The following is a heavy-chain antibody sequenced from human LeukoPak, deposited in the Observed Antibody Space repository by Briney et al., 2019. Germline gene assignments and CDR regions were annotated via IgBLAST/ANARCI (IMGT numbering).Heavy chain of an antibody. CDR1: GFTFSSYA. J-gene: IGHJ4*02. Sequence: GGSLRLSCAASGFTFSSYAMHWVRQAPGKGLEYVSAISSNGGSTYYANSVKGRFIISRDNSKNTLYLQMGSLRAEDMAVYYCARGVWFGEEGFDYWGQGTLVTVSS. V-gene: IGHV3-64*01. CDR3: ARGVWFGEEGFDY. CDR2: ISSNGGST. D-gene: IGHD3-10*01.